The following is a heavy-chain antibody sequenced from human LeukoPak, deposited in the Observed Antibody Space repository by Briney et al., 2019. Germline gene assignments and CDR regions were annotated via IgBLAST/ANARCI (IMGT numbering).Heavy chain of an antibody. D-gene: IGHD3-16*02. V-gene: IGHV3-53*01. J-gene: IGHJ4*02. Sequence: PGGSLRLSCAASGFTVSSNYMSWVRQAPGKGLEWVSVIYSGGSTYYADSVKGRFTISRDNSKNTLYLQMNSLRAEDTAVYYCARPQYRDPNYFDYWGQGTLVTVSS. CDR3: ARPQYRDPNYFDY. CDR2: IYSGGST. CDR1: GFTVSSNY.